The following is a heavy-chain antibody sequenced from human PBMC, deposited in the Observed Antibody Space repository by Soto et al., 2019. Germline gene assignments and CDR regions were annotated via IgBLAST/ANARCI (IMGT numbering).Heavy chain of an antibody. CDR2: ISDTGGST. J-gene: IGHJ4*02. D-gene: IGHD4-17*01. V-gene: IGHV3-23*01. CDR1: GFTFSNYA. CDR3: AKYRDYSDYGGYFDY. Sequence: EVQLLESGGGLVQPGGSLRLSCAASGFTFSNYAMSWVRQAPRKGLDWVSAISDTGGSTFYADSVKGRFTIFRDNSKNTLYLQMNSLRAEDTDVYYCAKYRDYSDYGGYFDYFCQGTLVTVSS.